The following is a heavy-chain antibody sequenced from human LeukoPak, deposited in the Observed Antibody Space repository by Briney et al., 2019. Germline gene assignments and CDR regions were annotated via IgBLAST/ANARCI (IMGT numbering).Heavy chain of an antibody. CDR1: GFTFSDYF. V-gene: IGHV3-11*04. D-gene: IGHD2-2*01. CDR2: ISSSGSRT. J-gene: IGHJ4*02. CDR3: ARERIGGMTVVVPAAIDY. Sequence: GGSLRLSCAASGFTFSDYFMSWIRQAPGKGLEWVSYISSSGSRTFYTDSLKDRFTISRDNAKNSLFLQMNSLRAEDTAVYYCARERIGGMTVVVPAAIDYWGQGTLVTVSS.